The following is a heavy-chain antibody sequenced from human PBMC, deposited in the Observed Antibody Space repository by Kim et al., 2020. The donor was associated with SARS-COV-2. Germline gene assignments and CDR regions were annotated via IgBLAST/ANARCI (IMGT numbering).Heavy chain of an antibody. CDR2: IDTDGTTT. D-gene: IGHD1-1*01. CDR3: VRGTTGAPGNDY. V-gene: IGHV3-74*01. J-gene: IGHJ4*02. Sequence: GGSLRLSCAASGFTFSNYWMHWVSQVPGKGLVFVSRIDTDGTTTFYADSVKGRFTIFRDNAKNTLYLQMNSMRAEDTAVYYCVRGTTGAPGNDYWGQGTLVTVSS. CDR1: GFTFSNYW.